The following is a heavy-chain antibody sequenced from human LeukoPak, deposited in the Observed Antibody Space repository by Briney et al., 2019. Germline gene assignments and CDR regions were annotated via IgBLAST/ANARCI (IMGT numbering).Heavy chain of an antibody. D-gene: IGHD5-12*01. CDR2: ISHDGNKR. CDR1: GFTLNTYA. CDR3: ARGEREHSGYDADY. J-gene: IGHJ4*02. V-gene: IGHV3-30*04. Sequence: PGGSLRLSCAASGFTLNTYAMHWVRQTPGKGLEWVAVISHDGNKRYYADSVKGRFTIPRDSSKTTLYLQMDSLRAEDTAVYYCARGEREHSGYDADYWGQGTLVTVSS.